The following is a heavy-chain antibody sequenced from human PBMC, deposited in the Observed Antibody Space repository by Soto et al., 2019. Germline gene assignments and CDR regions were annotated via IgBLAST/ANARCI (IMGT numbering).Heavy chain of an antibody. CDR3: AREEETPTKDGQYSSSRIFDY. Sequence: QVQLQESGPGLVKPSQTLSLTCTVSGGSISSGGYYWSWIRQHPGKGLEWIVYIYYSGSTYYNPSLKSRVTISVDTSKNQFSLKLSSVTAADTAVYYCAREEETPTKDGQYSSSRIFDYWGQGTLVTVSS. J-gene: IGHJ4*02. D-gene: IGHD6-13*01. V-gene: IGHV4-31*03. CDR1: GGSISSGGYY. CDR2: IYYSGST.